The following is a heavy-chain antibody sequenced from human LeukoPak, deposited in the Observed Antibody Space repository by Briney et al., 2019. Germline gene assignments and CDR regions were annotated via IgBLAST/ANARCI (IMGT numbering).Heavy chain of an antibody. CDR1: GFTFSNYW. J-gene: IGHJ5*02. CDR2: IKQDGSET. V-gene: IGHV3-7*03. CDR3: AKDFPYSSGWYGWFDP. D-gene: IGHD6-19*01. Sequence: PGGSLRLSCAASGFTFSNYWMNWVRQAPGKGLEWEANIKQDGSETYYVDSVKGRFTISRDNAKNSLYLQMNSLRAEDTAVYYCAKDFPYSSGWYGWFDPWGQGTLVTVSS.